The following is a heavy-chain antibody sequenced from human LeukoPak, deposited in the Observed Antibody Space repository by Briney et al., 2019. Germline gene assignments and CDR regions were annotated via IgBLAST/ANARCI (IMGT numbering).Heavy chain of an antibody. CDR1: GFTFSSYS. D-gene: IGHD5-24*01. V-gene: IGHV3-48*04. CDR2: ISSSDSTI. CDR3: ARTIEMATISYFDY. J-gene: IGHJ4*02. Sequence: GGSLRLSCAASGFTFSSYSMMWVRQAPGKGLEWVSYISSSDSTIYYADSVKGRFTISRDNAKNSLYLQMNSLRAGDTAVYYCARTIEMATISYFDYWGQGTLVTVSS.